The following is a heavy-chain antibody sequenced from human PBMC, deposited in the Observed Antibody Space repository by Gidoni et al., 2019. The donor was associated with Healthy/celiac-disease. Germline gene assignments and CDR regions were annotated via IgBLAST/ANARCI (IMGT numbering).Heavy chain of an antibody. D-gene: IGHD3-22*01. CDR1: GFTFSSYW. Sequence: EVQLVESGGGLVQPGGSLRLSCAASGFTFSSYWMSCVRQAPGKGLEWVANIKQDGSEKYYVDSVKGRFTISRDNAKNSLYLQMNSLRAEDTAVYYCARDSYYDSSGYPPGFWGQGTLVTVSS. J-gene: IGHJ1*01. V-gene: IGHV3-7*03. CDR2: IKQDGSEK. CDR3: ARDSYYDSSGYPPGF.